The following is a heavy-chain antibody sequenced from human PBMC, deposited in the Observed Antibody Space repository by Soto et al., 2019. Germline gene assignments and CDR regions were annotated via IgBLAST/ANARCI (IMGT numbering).Heavy chain of an antibody. CDR1: GFFCISYD. Sequence: RGSLILSCAASGFFCISYDMSWVRQAPGKGLEWVSTILVDGRTFYVDSVKGRFTISRDSSQNTVYLQMNSLTVGDTALYYCAKATATGGGAFDICGQGTMVT. CDR2: ILVDGRT. D-gene: IGHD2-8*02. CDR3: AKATATGGGAFDI. V-gene: IGHV3-23*01. J-gene: IGHJ3*02.